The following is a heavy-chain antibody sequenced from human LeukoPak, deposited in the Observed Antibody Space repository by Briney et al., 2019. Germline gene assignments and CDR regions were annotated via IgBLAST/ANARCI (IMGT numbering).Heavy chain of an antibody. D-gene: IGHD3-10*01. V-gene: IGHV3-7*01. CDR3: ARGVVTSFGLSHNWFDP. Sequence: GGSLRLSCAASGFTFSSYWMSWVRQAPGKGLEWVANIKQDGSEKYYVDSVKGRFTISRDNAKNSLYLQMNSLRAEDTAVYYCARGVVTSFGLSHNWFDPWGQGTLVTVSS. CDR2: IKQDGSEK. CDR1: GFTFSSYW. J-gene: IGHJ5*02.